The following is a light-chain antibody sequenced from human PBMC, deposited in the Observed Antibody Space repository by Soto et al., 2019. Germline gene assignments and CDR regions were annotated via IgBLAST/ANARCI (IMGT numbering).Light chain of an antibody. CDR2: STS. Sequence: QAVVTQEPSFSVSPGGTVTLTCGLSSGSVSTSYYPSWYQQTPGQAPRTLIYSTSTRSSGVPDRFSGSILGNKAALTITGAQADEESDYYCVLYMGGGIVLFGGGTKLTVL. CDR1: SGSVSTSYY. V-gene: IGLV8-61*01. CDR3: VLYMGGGIVL. J-gene: IGLJ2*01.